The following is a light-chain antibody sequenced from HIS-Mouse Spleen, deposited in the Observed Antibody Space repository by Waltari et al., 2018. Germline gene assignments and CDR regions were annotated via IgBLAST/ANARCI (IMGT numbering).Light chain of an antibody. V-gene: IGKV4-1*01. CDR1: QSVLYSSNNKNY. Sequence: DIVMTQSPHPLADSLGERATINSKSSQSVLYSSNNKNYLAWYQQKPGKPPKLLIYWASTRESGVPDRFSGSGSGTDFTLTISSLQAEDVAVYYCQQYYSTPYTFGQGTKLEIK. J-gene: IGKJ2*01. CDR2: WAS. CDR3: QQYYSTPYT.